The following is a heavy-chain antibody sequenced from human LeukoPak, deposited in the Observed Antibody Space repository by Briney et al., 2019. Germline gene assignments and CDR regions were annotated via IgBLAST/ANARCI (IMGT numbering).Heavy chain of an antibody. CDR2: ISGSGDDT. CDR1: GFTFSSYG. CDR3: AKDPLNTVMVSPTFDY. J-gene: IGHJ4*02. V-gene: IGHV3-23*01. D-gene: IGHD5-18*01. Sequence: GGSLRLSCAASGFTFSSYGMSWVRQAPGKGLEWVSGISGSGDDTYYAASVKGRFIVSRDTSKNTLYLQMNSLRAEDTAVYYCAKDPLNTVMVSPTFDYWGQGTLVTVSS.